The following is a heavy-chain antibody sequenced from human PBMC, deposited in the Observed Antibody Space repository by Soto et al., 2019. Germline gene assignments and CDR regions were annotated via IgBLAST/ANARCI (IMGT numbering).Heavy chain of an antibody. CDR3: ARGRYGDY. Sequence: QVHLVQSGVEVKKLGASVKVSCKGSGYAFTTYGITWVRQAPGQGLEWMGWISAHNGNTNYAQKLQGRVTVTRDTSTSTAYMELRSLRSDDTAVYYCARGRYGDYWGQGALVTVSS. D-gene: IGHD1-1*01. CDR2: ISAHNGNT. V-gene: IGHV1-18*01. CDR1: GYAFTTYG. J-gene: IGHJ4*02.